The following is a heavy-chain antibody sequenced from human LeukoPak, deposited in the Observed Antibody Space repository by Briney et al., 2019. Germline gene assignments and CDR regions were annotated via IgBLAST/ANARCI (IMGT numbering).Heavy chain of an antibody. CDR3: ASHFRYLYGWGSYQPYRFDP. V-gene: IGHV3-74*01. Sequence: GGSLRLSCAASGFTFNLYWIQWVRQPPRGGLEWLSRIIADGGTTNYTASLKGRFTISRNNAKNPLFLHMHTLRADDTAVYYCASHFRYLYGWGSYQPYRFDPWGEGTLVTVSS. CDR1: GFTFNLYW. CDR2: IIADGGTT. D-gene: IGHD3-10*01. J-gene: IGHJ5*02.